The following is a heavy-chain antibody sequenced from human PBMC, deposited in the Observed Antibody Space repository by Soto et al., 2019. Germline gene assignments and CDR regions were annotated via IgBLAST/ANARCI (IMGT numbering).Heavy chain of an antibody. CDR3: TDFDFWSGSPSKNGRGV. D-gene: IGHD3-3*01. Sequence: SVKVSCKASGFTFTSSAVQWVRQARGQRLEWIGWIVVGSGNTNYAQKFQERVTITRDMSTSTAYMKLSSLRSEDTAVYYCTDFDFWSGSPSKNGRGVWGQGTTATVSS. CDR1: GFTFTSSA. CDR2: IVVGSGNT. V-gene: IGHV1-58*01. J-gene: IGHJ6*02.